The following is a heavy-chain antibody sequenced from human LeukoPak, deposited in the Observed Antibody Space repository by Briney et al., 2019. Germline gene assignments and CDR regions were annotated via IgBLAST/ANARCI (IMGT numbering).Heavy chain of an antibody. V-gene: IGHV4-34*01. CDR2: INHSGST. D-gene: IGHD2-2*01. J-gene: IGHJ2*01. CDR3: ASTRNRRYCSSTSCPIDL. Sequence: SETLSLTCAVYGGSFSCYYWSWIRQPPGKGLEWIGEINHSGSTNYNPSLKSRVTISVDTSKNQFSLKLSSVTAADTAVYYCASTRNRRYCSSTSCPIDLWGRGTLATVSS. CDR1: GGSFSCYY.